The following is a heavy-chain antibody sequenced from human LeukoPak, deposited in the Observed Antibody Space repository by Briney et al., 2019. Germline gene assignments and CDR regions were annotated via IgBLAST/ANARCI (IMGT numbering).Heavy chain of an antibody. D-gene: IGHD6-13*01. V-gene: IGHV3-7*01. CDR1: GFTFSSYW. CDR2: IKHDETER. CDR3: ARARRVYGAALVY. J-gene: IGHJ4*02. Sequence: GGSLRLSCATSGFTFSSYWMSWVRQAPGKGREWVANIKHDETERYYVGSVKGRFTISRDNVKNSLYLQMNSLRAEDTAVYYCARARRVYGAALVYWGQGTLVTVSS.